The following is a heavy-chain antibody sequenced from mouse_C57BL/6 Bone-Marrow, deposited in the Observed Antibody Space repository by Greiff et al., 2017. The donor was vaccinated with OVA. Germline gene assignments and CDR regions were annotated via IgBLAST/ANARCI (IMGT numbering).Heavy chain of an antibody. D-gene: IGHD2-4*01. CDR1: GFNIKNTY. Sequence: EVQGVESVAELVRPGASVKLSCTASGFNIKNTYMHWVKQRPEQGLEWIGRIDPANGNTKYAPKFQGKATITADTSSNTAYLQLSSLTSEDTAIYYCALIYYDYDPFAYWGQGTLVTVSA. V-gene: IGHV14-3*01. CDR2: IDPANGNT. CDR3: ALIYYDYDPFAY. J-gene: IGHJ3*01.